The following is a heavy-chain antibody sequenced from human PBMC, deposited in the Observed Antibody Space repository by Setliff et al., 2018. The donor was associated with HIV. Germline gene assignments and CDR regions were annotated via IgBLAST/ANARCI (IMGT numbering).Heavy chain of an antibody. CDR3: ASLSSGSDWYFDL. V-gene: IGHV4-59*01. J-gene: IGHJ2*01. CDR2: IYYSGGS. CDR1: GGSISSYY. D-gene: IGHD3-22*01. Sequence: PSETLSLTCTVSGGSISSYYWSWIRQPPGKGLEWIGYIYYSGGSNYNPSLKSRVTISVDTSKNHFSLKLSSVTAADTAVYYCASLSSGSDWYFDLWGRGTLVTVSS.